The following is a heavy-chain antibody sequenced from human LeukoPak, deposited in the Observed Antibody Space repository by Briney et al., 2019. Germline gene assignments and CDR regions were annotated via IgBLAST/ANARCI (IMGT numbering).Heavy chain of an antibody. D-gene: IGHD5-24*01. Sequence: PGGSLRLSCAASGFTFSSYAMHWVRQAPGKGLEWVAVISYDGSNKYYADSVKGRFTISRDNSKNTLYLQMNRLRVEDTAVYYCAKADEVASATIGPAGYWGQGTLVTVSS. CDR1: GFTFSSYA. V-gene: IGHV3-30-3*01. CDR3: AKADEVASATIGPAGY. CDR2: ISYDGSNK. J-gene: IGHJ4*02.